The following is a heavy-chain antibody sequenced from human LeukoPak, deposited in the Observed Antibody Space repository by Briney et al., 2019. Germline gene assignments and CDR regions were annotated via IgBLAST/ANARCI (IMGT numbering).Heavy chain of an antibody. V-gene: IGHV3-15*01. CDR1: GFTFSNAW. J-gene: IGHJ4*02. CDR3: TTGVYYDFWSGPSSPLDY. Sequence: VGSLRLSCAASGFTFSNAWMSWVRQAPGKGLEWVGRIKSKTDGGTTDYAAPVKGRFTISRDDSKNTLYLQMNSLKTEDTAVYYCTTGVYYDFWSGPSSPLDYWGQGTLVTVSS. CDR2: IKSKTDGGTT. D-gene: IGHD3-3*01.